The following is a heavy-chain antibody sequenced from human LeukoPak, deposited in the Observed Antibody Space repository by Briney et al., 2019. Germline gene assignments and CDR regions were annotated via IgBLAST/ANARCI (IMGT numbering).Heavy chain of an antibody. CDR3: AKEQTSSGYFDY. V-gene: IGHV3-23*01. CDR2: ISGNGGRT. Sequence: GGSLRLSCAASGFTFNNYAMSWVRQAPGKGLEWVAAISGNGGRTYYTDSVKGRFTISRDNPKNTLYLLMNSLSAEDTALYYCAKEQTSSGYFDYWGQGTLVTVFS. D-gene: IGHD3-10*01. CDR1: GFTFNNYA. J-gene: IGHJ4*02.